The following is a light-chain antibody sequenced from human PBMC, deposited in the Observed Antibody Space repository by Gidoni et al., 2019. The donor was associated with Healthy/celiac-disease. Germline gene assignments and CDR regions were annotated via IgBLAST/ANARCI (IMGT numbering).Light chain of an antibody. CDR3: QQYGSSPFT. V-gene: IGKV3-20*01. CDR1: QSVSSSY. CDR2: GAS. Sequence: EFVLAQSPGTLSLSPGERATLPCRASQSVSSSYLAWYQQKPGQAPRLLIYGASSRATGIPDRFSGSGSGTDFTLTISRLEPEDFAVYYCQQYGSSPFTFGPXTKVDIK. J-gene: IGKJ3*01.